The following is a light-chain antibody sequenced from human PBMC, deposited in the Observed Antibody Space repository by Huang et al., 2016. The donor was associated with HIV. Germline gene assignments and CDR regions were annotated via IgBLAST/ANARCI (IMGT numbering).Light chain of an antibody. CDR1: QSVLYSSNNKNY. CDR3: QQYYATPFT. Sequence: DIVMTQSADSLAVSLGERATVNCKSSQSVLYSSNNKNYLAWYQQKLGQPPKLLIYWASTRESGVPDRFSGSGSGTDFTLTINSLQAEDVAVYYCQQYYATPFTFGQGTKLEIK. J-gene: IGKJ2*01. CDR2: WAS. V-gene: IGKV4-1*01.